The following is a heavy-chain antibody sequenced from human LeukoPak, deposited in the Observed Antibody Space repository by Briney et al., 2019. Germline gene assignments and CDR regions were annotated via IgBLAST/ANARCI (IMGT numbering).Heavy chain of an antibody. CDR1: GGSISSYY. CDR2: IFYSGST. Sequence: SETLSLTCTVSGGSISSYYWGWVRQPPGKGLEWIGNIFYSGSTYYSPSLKSRVTISLDTSRNQFSLKLNSVTATDTAVYYCAKSNGYGLVDIWGQGTMVTVSS. D-gene: IGHD3-10*01. V-gene: IGHV4-39*07. CDR3: AKSNGYGLVDI. J-gene: IGHJ3*02.